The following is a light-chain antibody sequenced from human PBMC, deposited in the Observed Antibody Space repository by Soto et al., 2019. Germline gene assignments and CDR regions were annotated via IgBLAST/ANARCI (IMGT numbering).Light chain of an antibody. CDR2: EVS. V-gene: IGLV2-14*01. CDR1: SSDVGASKY. CDR3: SSYTSTITLL. J-gene: IGLJ2*01. Sequence: QSVLTQPASVSGSPGQSITISCTGTSSDVGASKYVSWYQQHPGKAPKLMIYEVSNRPSGVSNRFSGSKSGNTASLTISGLQAEDEADYYCSSYTSTITLLFGGGTKVTVL.